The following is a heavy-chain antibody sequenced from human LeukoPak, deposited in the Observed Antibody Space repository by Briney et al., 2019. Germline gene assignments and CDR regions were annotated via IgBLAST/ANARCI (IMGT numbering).Heavy chain of an antibody. CDR1: GYTFPTYW. V-gene: IGHV5-51*01. CDR3: ARLRGWLQSGIDY. J-gene: IGHJ4*02. D-gene: IGHD5-24*01. CDR2: IYPGDSDT. Sequence: GESLKISCKGSGYTFPTYWIGWVRQMPGKGLEWMGIIYPGDSDTRYSPSFQGQVTISADKSISTAYLQWSSLKASDTAMYYCARLRGWLQSGIDYWGQGTLVTVSS.